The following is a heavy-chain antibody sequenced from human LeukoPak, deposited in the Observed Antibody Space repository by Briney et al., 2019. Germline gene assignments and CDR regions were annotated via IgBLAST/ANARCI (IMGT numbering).Heavy chain of an antibody. CDR1: DDLLPEYY. CDR2: IYNFGTT. J-gene: IGHJ4*02. V-gene: IGHV4-59*01. CDR3: ARAKDSRSRIFDS. Sequence: SETLSLTCLVSDDLLPEYYWGCVRPPPGKGLEWIASIYNFGTTTYNPSLKGRTTRSLDTSKNHFTLVMMSVTPTGTAVYYCARAKDSRSRIFDSWGQGTLVTVSS. D-gene: IGHD3-16*02.